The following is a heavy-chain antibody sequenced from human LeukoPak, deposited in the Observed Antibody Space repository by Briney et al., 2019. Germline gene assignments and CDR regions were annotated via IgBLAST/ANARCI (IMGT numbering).Heavy chain of an antibody. J-gene: IGHJ4*02. Sequence: GGSLRLSCAASGFTFGSYSMNWVRQAPGKGLEWVSSISSSSSYIYYADSVKGRFTISRDNAKNSLYLQMNSLRAEDTAVYYCARDPLRVDYWGQGTLVTVSS. CDR1: GFTFGSYS. D-gene: IGHD6-13*01. CDR2: ISSSSSYI. V-gene: IGHV3-21*01. CDR3: ARDPLRVDY.